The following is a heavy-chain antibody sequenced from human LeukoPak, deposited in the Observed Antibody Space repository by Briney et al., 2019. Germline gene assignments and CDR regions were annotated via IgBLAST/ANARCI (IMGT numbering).Heavy chain of an antibody. CDR2: IYYSGST. V-gene: IGHV4-59*01. D-gene: IGHD4-17*01. CDR1: GGSISSYY. CDR3: ARHVYGDPPDY. Sequence: KPSEILSLTCTVSGGSISSYYWSWIRQPPGKGLEWIGYIYYSGSTNYNPSLKSRVTISVDTSKNQFSLKLSSVTAADAAVYYCARHVYGDPPDYWGQGTLVTVSS. J-gene: IGHJ4*02.